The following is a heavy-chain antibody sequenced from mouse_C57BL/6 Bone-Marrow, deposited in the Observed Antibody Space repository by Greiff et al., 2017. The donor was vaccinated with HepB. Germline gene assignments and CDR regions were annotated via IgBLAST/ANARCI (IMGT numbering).Heavy chain of an antibody. CDR2: IDPNSGGT. CDR1: GFNIKDYY. V-gene: IGHV1-72*01. D-gene: IGHD1-1*01. Sequence: QVQLQQSGAELVKPGASVKLSCTASGFNIKDYYMHWVKQRTEQGLEWIGRIDPNSGGTKYNEKFKSKATLTVDKPSSTAYMQLSSLTSEDSAVYYCARGKYYYGGDYWGQGTTLTVSS. J-gene: IGHJ2*01. CDR3: ARGKYYYGGDY.